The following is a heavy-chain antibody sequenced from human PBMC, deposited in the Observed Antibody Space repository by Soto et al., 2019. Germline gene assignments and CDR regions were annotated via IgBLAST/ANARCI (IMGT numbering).Heavy chain of an antibody. D-gene: IGHD2-15*01. CDR2: IIPIFGTA. CDR3: ARAGRDVAVAAEDGHYFDY. CDR1: GGTFSSYA. Sequence: SVKVSCKASGGTFSSYAISWVRQAPGQGLEWMGGIIPIFGTANYAQKFQGRVTITADESTSTAYMELSSLRSEDTAVYYCARAGRDVAVAAEDGHYFDYWGQGTLVTVSS. V-gene: IGHV1-69*13. J-gene: IGHJ4*02.